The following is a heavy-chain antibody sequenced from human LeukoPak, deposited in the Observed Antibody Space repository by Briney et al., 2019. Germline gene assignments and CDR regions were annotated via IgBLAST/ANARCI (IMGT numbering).Heavy chain of an antibody. D-gene: IGHD6-19*01. J-gene: IGHJ5*02. CDR3: ARSAIAVAPPIEYNWFDP. Sequence: GGSLRLSCAASGLTFSIYTMNWVRQAPGKGLEWVSSISSSSSYIYYADSVKGRFTISRDNAKNSLYLQMNSLRAEDTAVYYCARSAIAVAPPIEYNWFDPWGQGTLVTVSS. CDR1: GLTFSIYT. CDR2: ISSSSSYI. V-gene: IGHV3-21*01.